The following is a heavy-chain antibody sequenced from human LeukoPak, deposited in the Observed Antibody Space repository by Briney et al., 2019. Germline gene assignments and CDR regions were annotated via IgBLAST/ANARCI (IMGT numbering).Heavy chain of an antibody. D-gene: IGHD2-15*01. Sequence: GGSLRLSCAASGFTFSSNAMSWVRQAPGKGLEWVAIISYDGSNEHYADSVKGRFTISRDTSKNTLYLQMNSLRAEDTAVYYCARICSGGNCYFPSIWGQGTMVTVSS. CDR1: GFTFSSNA. CDR3: ARICSGGNCYFPSI. CDR2: ISYDGSNE. V-gene: IGHV3-30*03. J-gene: IGHJ3*02.